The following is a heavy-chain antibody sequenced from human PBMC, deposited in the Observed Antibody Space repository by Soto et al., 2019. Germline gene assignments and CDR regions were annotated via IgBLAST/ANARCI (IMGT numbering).Heavy chain of an antibody. CDR2: ISYDGSNK. Sequence: PGGSLRLSCAASGFTFSSYAMHWVRQAPGKGLEWVAVISYDGSNKYYADSVKGRFTISRDNSKNTLYLQMNSLRAEDTAVYYCARGRGTGMHGMEVWGQGTTVTVSS. J-gene: IGHJ6*02. CDR1: GFTFSSYA. CDR3: ARGRGTGMHGMEV. V-gene: IGHV3-30-3*01. D-gene: IGHD3-10*01.